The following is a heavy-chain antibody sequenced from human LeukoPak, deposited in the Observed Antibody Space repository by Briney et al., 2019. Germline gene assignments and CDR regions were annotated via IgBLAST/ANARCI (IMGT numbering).Heavy chain of an antibody. Sequence: PGGSLRLSCAASGFTFSSYWMHWVRQAPGKGLVWVSRINTDGSSTSYADSVKGRFTISRDNAKKTLYLQMNSLRAEDTAVYYRARVRGVDFEYWGQGTLVTVSS. V-gene: IGHV3-74*01. CDR2: INTDGSST. CDR1: GFTFSSYW. J-gene: IGHJ4*02. CDR3: ARVRGVDFEY. D-gene: IGHD3-10*01.